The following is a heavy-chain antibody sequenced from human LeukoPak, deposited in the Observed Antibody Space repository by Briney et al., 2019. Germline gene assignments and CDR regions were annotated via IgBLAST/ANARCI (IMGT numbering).Heavy chain of an antibody. Sequence: PSETLSLTCTVSGGSISTSYWSWIRQPPGKGLEWIGYIFDSATTSYNPSLRGRPTITIDRSKSQFSLSLTSVTAADTAVYYCASGSPAGVAFDIWGQGTMVTVSS. CDR2: IFDSATT. CDR3: ASGSPAGVAFDI. CDR1: GGSISTSY. V-gene: IGHV4-4*09. J-gene: IGHJ3*02.